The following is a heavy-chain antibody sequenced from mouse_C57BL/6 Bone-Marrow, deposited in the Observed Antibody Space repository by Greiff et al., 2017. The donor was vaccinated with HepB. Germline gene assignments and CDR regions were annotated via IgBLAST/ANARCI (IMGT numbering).Heavy chain of an antibody. CDR3: AILDYYGSIPYYYAMDY. D-gene: IGHD1-1*01. V-gene: IGHV1-74*01. Sequence: QVQLQQPGAELVKPGASVKVSCKASGYTFTSYWMHWVKQRPGQGLEWIGRIHPSDSDTNYNQKFKGKATLTVDKSSSTAYMQLSILTSDDSAVYYCAILDYYGSIPYYYAMDYWGQGTSVTVSS. J-gene: IGHJ4*01. CDR1: GYTFTSYW. CDR2: IHPSDSDT.